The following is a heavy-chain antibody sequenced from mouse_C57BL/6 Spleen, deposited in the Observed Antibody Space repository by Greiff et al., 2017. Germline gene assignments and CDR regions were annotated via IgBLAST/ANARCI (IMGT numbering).Heavy chain of an antibody. CDR1: GYSITSGYY. CDR3: ARVDYYGKGDY. V-gene: IGHV3-6*01. CDR2: ISYDGST. Sequence: EVKVEESGPGLVKPSPSLSLSCSVTGYSITSGYYWNWIRQFPGNKLEWMGYISYDGSTNYNPSLKNRISLTRDTSKNQFFLKLNSVTTEDTATYYCARVDYYGKGDYWGQGTTLTVSA. D-gene: IGHD1-1*01. J-gene: IGHJ2*01.